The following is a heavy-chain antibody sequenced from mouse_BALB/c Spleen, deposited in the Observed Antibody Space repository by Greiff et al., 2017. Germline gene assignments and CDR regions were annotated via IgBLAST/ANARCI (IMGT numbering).Heavy chain of an antibody. CDR2: ISYSGST. CDR1: GYSITSDYA. CDR3: ALTTVVATDYYAMDY. Sequence: EVKLVESGPGLVKPSQSLSLTCTVTGYSITSDYAWNWIRQFPGNKLEWMGYISYSGSTSYNPSLKSRISITRDTSKNQFFLQLNSVTTEDTATYYCALTTVVATDYYAMDYWGQGTSVTVSS. J-gene: IGHJ4*01. D-gene: IGHD1-1*01. V-gene: IGHV3-2*02.